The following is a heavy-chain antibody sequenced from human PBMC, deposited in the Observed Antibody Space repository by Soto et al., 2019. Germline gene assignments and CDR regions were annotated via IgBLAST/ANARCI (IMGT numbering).Heavy chain of an antibody. J-gene: IGHJ5*02. CDR1: GFTFSSYA. Sequence: GGSLRLSCAASGFTFSSYAMSWVRQAPGKGLEWVSAISGSGGSTYYADSVKGRFTISRDNSKNTLYLQMNSLRAEDTAVYYCAKDQSVLLWFGESYNWFDPWGQGTLVTVSS. D-gene: IGHD3-10*01. CDR3: AKDQSVLLWFGESYNWFDP. CDR2: ISGSGGST. V-gene: IGHV3-23*01.